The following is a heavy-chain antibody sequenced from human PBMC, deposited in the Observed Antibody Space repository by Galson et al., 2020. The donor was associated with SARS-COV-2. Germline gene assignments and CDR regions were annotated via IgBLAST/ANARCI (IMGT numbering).Heavy chain of an antibody. V-gene: IGHV4-38-2*02. CDR1: GHSISSGYY. D-gene: IGHD3-10*01. J-gene: IGHJ4*02. Sequence: SETLSLNCTVSGHSISSGYYWAWIRQPPGKGLEWLASIHHSGSTYYNPSLKSRVTISVDTSKNQFSLRLSSVTAADTAFYYCATEITARGYWGQGTLVTVSS. CDR2: IHHSGST. CDR3: ATEITARGY.